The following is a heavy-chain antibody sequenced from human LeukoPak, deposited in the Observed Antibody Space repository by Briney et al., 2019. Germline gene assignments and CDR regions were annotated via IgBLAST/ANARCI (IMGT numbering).Heavy chain of an antibody. CDR2: IYTSGST. J-gene: IGHJ6*03. D-gene: IGHD6-13*01. CDR3: ARAGGSSWSGGYYYYMDV. Sequence: SETLSLTCTVSGGSISSYYWSWIRQPAGKGLEWIGRIYTSGSTNYNPSLKSRVTMSVDTSKNQFSLKLSSVTAADTAVYYCARAGGSSWSGGYYYYMDVWGKGTTVTVSS. V-gene: IGHV4-4*07. CDR1: GGSISSYY.